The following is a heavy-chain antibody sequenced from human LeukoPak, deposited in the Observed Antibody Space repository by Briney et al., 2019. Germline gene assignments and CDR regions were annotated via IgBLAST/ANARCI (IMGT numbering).Heavy chain of an antibody. CDR2: INPNSGGT. D-gene: IGHD3-22*01. V-gene: IGHV1-2*02. J-gene: IGHJ5*02. CDR3: ATYYYDTSAYYSLDP. CDR1: GYTFTGYY. Sequence: ASVKVSCKASGYTFTGYYMHWVRQAPGQGLEWMGWINPNSGGTNYAQKFQGRVTMTRATSISTAYMELSRLRSDDSAIYYCATYYYDTSAYYSLDPWGQGTLVTVSS.